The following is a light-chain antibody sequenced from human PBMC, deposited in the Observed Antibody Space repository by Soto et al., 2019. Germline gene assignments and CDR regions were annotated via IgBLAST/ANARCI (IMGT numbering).Light chain of an antibody. CDR1: QSIGTY. Sequence: DAQMTQSPSSLSASVGDSVTITCRASQSIGTYLDWYQHKPGKAPKLLIYAASSLQSGVPSRFRGSGSGTDFTLTISSLQPEDFATYYCQESHSTFGQGTKLEIK. V-gene: IGKV1-39*01. CDR2: AAS. J-gene: IGKJ2*01. CDR3: QESHST.